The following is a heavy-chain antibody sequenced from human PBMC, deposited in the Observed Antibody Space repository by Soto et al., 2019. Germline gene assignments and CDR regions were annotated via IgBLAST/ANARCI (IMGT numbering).Heavy chain of an antibody. CDR2: ISAYNGNT. Sequence: SVKICCKASGYTFTRYGISLVRQAPGQGLEWMGWISAYNGNTNYAQKLQGRVTMTTDTSTSTAYMELRSLRSDDTAVYYCAREVRGVIITDYYYYGMDAWGQGTTVTVSS. CDR1: GYTFTRYG. CDR3: AREVRGVIITDYYYYGMDA. J-gene: IGHJ6*02. V-gene: IGHV1-18*04. D-gene: IGHD3-10*01.